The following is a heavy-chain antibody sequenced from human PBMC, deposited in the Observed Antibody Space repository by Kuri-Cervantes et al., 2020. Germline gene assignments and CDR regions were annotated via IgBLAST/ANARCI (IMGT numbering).Heavy chain of an antibody. CDR1: GFTFSSYS. J-gene: IGHJ6*02. D-gene: IGHD2-2*01. Sequence: ETLSLTCAASGFTFSSYSMNWVRQAPGKGLEWVSSISSSSSYIYYADSVKGRFTISRDNAKNSLYLQMNSLRAEDTAVYYCAKDIVPAALYGMDVWGQGTTVTVSS. CDR2: ISSSSSYI. V-gene: IGHV3-21*01. CDR3: AKDIVPAALYGMDV.